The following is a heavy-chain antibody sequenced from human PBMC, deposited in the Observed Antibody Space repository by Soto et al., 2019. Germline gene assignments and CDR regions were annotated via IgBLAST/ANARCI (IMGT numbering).Heavy chain of an antibody. CDR3: ASGLRSISGYYYGMDV. J-gene: IGHJ6*02. D-gene: IGHD3-10*01. Sequence: QVQLVQSGAEVKKPGSSVKVSCKASGVTFSSYAISWVRQAPGQGLEWMGGIIPIFGTANYAQKFQGRVTITADESTSTAYMELSSLRSEDTAVYYCASGLRSISGYYYGMDVWGQGTTVTVSS. CDR1: GVTFSSYA. V-gene: IGHV1-69*01. CDR2: IIPIFGTA.